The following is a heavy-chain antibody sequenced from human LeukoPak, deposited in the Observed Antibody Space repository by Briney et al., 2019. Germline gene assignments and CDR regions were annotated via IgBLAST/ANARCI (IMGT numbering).Heavy chain of an antibody. D-gene: IGHD3-10*01. CDR2: IRYDGSNK. CDR3: AKVGDYYYYYYMDV. Sequence: GGSLRLSCAASGFTFSSYGMHWVRQAPGKGLEWVAFIRYDGSNKYYADSVKGRFTISRDNSKNTLYLQMNSLRAEDTAVYYCAKVGDYYYYYYMDVWGKGTTVTISS. J-gene: IGHJ6*03. CDR1: GFTFSSYG. V-gene: IGHV3-30*02.